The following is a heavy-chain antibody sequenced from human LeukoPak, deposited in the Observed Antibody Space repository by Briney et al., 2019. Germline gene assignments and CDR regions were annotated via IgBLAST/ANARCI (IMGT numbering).Heavy chain of an antibody. J-gene: IGHJ4*02. CDR2: ISDSGGST. Sequence: PGGSLRLSCAASGFTLSDHYMNWIRQAPGKGLEWISAISDSGGSTYDADSVKGRFTISRDNSKNTLYLQMNSLRAEDTAVYYCAKDTSIGRYCTNGVCSPFDYWGQGTLVTVSS. D-gene: IGHD2-8*01. CDR1: GFTLSDHY. V-gene: IGHV3-23*01. CDR3: AKDTSIGRYCTNGVCSPFDY.